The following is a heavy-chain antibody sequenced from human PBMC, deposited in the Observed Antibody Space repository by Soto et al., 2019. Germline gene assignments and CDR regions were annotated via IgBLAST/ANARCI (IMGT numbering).Heavy chain of an antibody. J-gene: IGHJ4*02. V-gene: IGHV1-69*12. D-gene: IGHD2-15*01. CDR3: ERGGGRDGERFDY. CDR2: IIPIFGTA. CDR1: GGTFSSYA. Sequence: QVQLVQSGAEVKKPGSSVKVSCKASGGTFSSYAISWVRQAPGQGLEWMGGIIPIFGTANYAQKFQGRVTITADESTSTTYMERSSLRAEETDVYYCERGGGRDGERFDYWGQGTLVTVSS.